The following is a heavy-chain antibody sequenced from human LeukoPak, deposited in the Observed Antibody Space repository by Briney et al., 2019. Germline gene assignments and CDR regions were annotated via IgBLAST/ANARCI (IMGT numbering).Heavy chain of an antibody. Sequence: ASVKVSCKCSGYTFTGYYMHWVRQPPGPGLEWMGWINPNSGGTNYAQKFQGRVTMTRDTSISTAYMELSRRRSDDTAVYYCARVSFSYYYDSSAEYYFDYWGQGTLVTASS. J-gene: IGHJ4*02. D-gene: IGHD3-22*01. V-gene: IGHV1-2*02. CDR2: INPNSGGT. CDR1: GYTFTGYY. CDR3: ARVSFSYYYDSSAEYYFDY.